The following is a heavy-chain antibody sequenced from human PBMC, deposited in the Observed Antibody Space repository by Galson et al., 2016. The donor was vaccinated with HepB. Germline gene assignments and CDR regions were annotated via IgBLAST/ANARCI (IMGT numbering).Heavy chain of an antibody. D-gene: IGHD3-22*01. CDR2: IYYHGGGST. CDR1: GGSISTYY. Sequence: SETLSLTCTVSGGSISTYYWNWIRQPPGKGLEWIGYIYYHGGGSTNYTPSLKSRVTISVDTSKNQFSLELSSVTAADTAVYFCARELYYYDSSAYDPESVYYYYGMDVWGQGTTVTVSS. CDR3: ARELYYYDSSAYDPESVYYYYGMDV. V-gene: IGHV4-59*01. J-gene: IGHJ6*02.